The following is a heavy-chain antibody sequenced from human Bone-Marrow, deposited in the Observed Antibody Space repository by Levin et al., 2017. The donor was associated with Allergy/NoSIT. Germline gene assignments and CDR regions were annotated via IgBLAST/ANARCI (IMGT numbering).Heavy chain of an antibody. CDR3: AKDCRMVRGDDYTHYGMDV. D-gene: IGHD3-10*01. J-gene: IGHJ6*02. CDR1: GFTFSSYG. V-gene: IGHV3-30*18. Sequence: GGSLRLSCAASGFTFSSYGMHWVRQAPGKGLEWVAVISYDGSNKYYADSVKGRFTISRDNSKNTLYLQMNSLRAEDTAVYYCAKDCRMVRGDDYTHYGMDVWGQGTTVTVSS. CDR2: ISYDGSNK.